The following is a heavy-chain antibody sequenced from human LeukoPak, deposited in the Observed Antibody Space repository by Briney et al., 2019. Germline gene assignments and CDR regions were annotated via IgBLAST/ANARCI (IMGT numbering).Heavy chain of an antibody. Sequence: PSETLSLTCAVYGGSFSGYYWSWIRQPPGKGLEWIGEINHSGSTNYNPSLKSRVTISVDTSKNQFSLKLSSVTAADTAVYYCAYGYGSGSYYSPTDAFDIWGQGTMVTVSS. J-gene: IGHJ3*02. CDR3: AYGYGSGSYYSPTDAFDI. CDR1: GGSFSGYY. CDR2: INHSGST. V-gene: IGHV4-34*01. D-gene: IGHD3-10*01.